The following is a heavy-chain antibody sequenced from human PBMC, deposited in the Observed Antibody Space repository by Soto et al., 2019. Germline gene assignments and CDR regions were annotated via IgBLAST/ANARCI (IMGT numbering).Heavy chain of an antibody. CDR1: GFTFSSYA. V-gene: IGHV3-23*01. Sequence: GGSLRLSCAASGFTFSSYATSWVRQAPGKGLEWVSAISGSGGSTYYADSVKGRFTISRDNSKNTLYLQMSSLRAEDTAVYYCAKDSFTIFGVVIISGMDVWGQGTTVTVSS. CDR3: AKDSFTIFGVVIISGMDV. CDR2: ISGSGGST. D-gene: IGHD3-3*01. J-gene: IGHJ6*02.